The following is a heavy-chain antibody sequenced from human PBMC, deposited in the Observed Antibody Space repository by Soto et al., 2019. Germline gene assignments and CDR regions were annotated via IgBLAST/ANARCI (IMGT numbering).Heavy chain of an antibody. CDR3: QPLGIGNRTGDY. V-gene: IGHV4-39*02. J-gene: IGHJ4*02. CDR1: GGYISSSTYY. Sequence: QLQLRESGPGLVQPSETLSLTGLVSGGYISSSTYYWGWIRQPPGKGLEWIGSIYYSGGTYYNPSHRRRSTFPMDRSTNHFSLKLTSVTAADPAIYCCQPLGIGNRTGDYWVQGPLDTFSS. D-gene: IGHD2-21*01. CDR2: IYYSGGT.